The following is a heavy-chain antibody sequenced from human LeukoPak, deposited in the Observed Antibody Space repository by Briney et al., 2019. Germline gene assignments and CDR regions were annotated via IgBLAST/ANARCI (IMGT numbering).Heavy chain of an antibody. CDR2: INHSGST. Sequence: SETLSLTCAVYGGSFSGYYWSWIRQSPGKGLEWIGEINHSGSTNYNPSLKSRVTMSVDTSKNQFSLKLSSVTAADTAVYYCARGPSAGARGYYYYYYYMDVWGKGTTVTVSS. CDR1: GGSFSGYY. D-gene: IGHD6-13*01. J-gene: IGHJ6*03. CDR3: ARGPSAGARGYYYYYYYMDV. V-gene: IGHV4-34*01.